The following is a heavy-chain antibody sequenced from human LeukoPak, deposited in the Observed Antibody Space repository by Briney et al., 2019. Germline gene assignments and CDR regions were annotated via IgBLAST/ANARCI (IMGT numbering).Heavy chain of an antibody. J-gene: IGHJ4*02. CDR2: IYYSGST. D-gene: IGHD5-18*01. Sequence: SETLSLTCTVSGGSISSYYWSWIRQPPGKGLEWIGYIYYSGSTNYNPSLKSRVTISVDTSKNQFSLKLSSVTAADTVVYYCARGGRGWIQIWPRYFDYWGQGTLVTVSS. CDR1: GGSISSYY. CDR3: ARGGRGWIQIWPRYFDY. V-gene: IGHV4-59*12.